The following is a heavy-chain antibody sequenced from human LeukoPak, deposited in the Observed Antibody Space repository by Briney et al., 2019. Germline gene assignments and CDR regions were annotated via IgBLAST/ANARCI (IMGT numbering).Heavy chain of an antibody. CDR2: IYSGGST. CDR1: GFTVSSNY. Sequence: GGSLTLSCAASGFTVSSNYMSWVRQAPGKGLEWVSVIYSGGSTYYADSVKGRFTISRDNSKNTLYLQMNSLRAEDTAVYYCARGYYYDSSGYLDYWGQGTLVTVSS. CDR3: ARGYYYDSSGYLDY. D-gene: IGHD3-22*01. V-gene: IGHV3-53*01. J-gene: IGHJ4*02.